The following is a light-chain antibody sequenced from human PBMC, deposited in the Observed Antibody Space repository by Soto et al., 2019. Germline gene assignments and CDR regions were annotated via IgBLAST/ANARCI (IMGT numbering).Light chain of an antibody. Sequence: QAVVTQPPSASGAPGQRVTISCTGSSSNIGAGYDVHWYQQLPGRAPKLLIYGNTNRPSGVPDRFSGSKSGTSASLAITGLQAEDEADYYCLSFDSSLSVVFGGGTKVTVL. J-gene: IGLJ2*01. CDR1: SSNIGAGYD. V-gene: IGLV1-40*01. CDR2: GNT. CDR3: LSFDSSLSVV.